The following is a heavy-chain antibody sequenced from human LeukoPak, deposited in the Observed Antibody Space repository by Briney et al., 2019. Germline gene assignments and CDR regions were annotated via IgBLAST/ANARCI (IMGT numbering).Heavy chain of an antibody. CDR1: GFTFSSYA. V-gene: IGHV3-23*01. CDR3: AKDFVNYYGSGSYYNEDY. J-gene: IGHJ4*02. D-gene: IGHD3-10*01. CDR2: ISGSGGST. Sequence: GGSLRLSCAASGFTFSSYAMSWVRQAPGKGLEWVSAISGSGGSTYYADSVKGRFTISRDNSKNTLYPQMNSLRAEDTAVYYCAKDFVNYYGSGSYYNEDYWGQGTLVTVSS.